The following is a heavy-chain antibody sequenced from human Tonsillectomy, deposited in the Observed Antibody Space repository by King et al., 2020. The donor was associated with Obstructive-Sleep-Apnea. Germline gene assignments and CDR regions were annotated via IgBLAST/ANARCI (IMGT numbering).Heavy chain of an antibody. D-gene: IGHD6-19*01. CDR2: IYHSGST. V-gene: IGHV4-4*02. J-gene: IGHJ4*02. Sequence: VQLQESGPGLVKPSGTLSLTCAVSCGSISSSNWWSWVRQPPGKGLEWIGEIYHSGSTNYNPSLKSRVTLSVDKSKNQFSLKLSSVTAADTAVYYCARWGQWLVRYFDYWGQGTLVTVSS. CDR3: ARWGQWLVRYFDY. CDR1: CGSISSSNW.